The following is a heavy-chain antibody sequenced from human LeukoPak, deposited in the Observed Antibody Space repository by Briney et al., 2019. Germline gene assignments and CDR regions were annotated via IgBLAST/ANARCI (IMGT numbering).Heavy chain of an antibody. Sequence: PGGSLRLSCAASGFTFSSYGMHWVRQAPGKGLEWVAFLPYDGSNKYYADSVKGRFTISRDNPKNTLYLQMNSLRAEDTAVYYCARGIVGATSPVFGWFDPWGQGTLVTVSS. J-gene: IGHJ5*02. CDR2: LPYDGSNK. D-gene: IGHD1-26*01. CDR3: ARGIVGATSPVFGWFDP. CDR1: GFTFSSYG. V-gene: IGHV3-30*02.